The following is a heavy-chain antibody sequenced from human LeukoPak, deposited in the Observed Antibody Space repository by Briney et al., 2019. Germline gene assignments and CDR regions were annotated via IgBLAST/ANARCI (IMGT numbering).Heavy chain of an antibody. Sequence: LTCTXXGGSISSYYXSWIRQPAGKGLXWIGRIYTSGSTNYNPSLKSRVTISVDTSKNQFSLKLCSVTAADTAVYYCARETNIVATILWFDPWGQGTLVTVSS. D-gene: IGHD5-12*01. V-gene: IGHV4-4*07. CDR2: IYTSGST. CDR1: GGSISSYY. CDR3: ARETNIVATILWFDP. J-gene: IGHJ5*02.